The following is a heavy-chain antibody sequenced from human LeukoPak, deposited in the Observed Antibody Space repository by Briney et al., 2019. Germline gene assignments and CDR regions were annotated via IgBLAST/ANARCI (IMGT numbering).Heavy chain of an antibody. D-gene: IGHD3-10*01. J-gene: IGHJ5*02. Sequence: WASVKVSCKASGYTFTSYDINWVRQATGQGLEWTGWMNPNSGNTGYAQEFQGRVTMTRDTSISTAYMELSSLTSEDTAVYYCARRKPTSGAQYWFDPWGQGTLVTVSS. CDR1: GYTFTSYD. V-gene: IGHV1-8*01. CDR3: ARRKPTSGAQYWFDP. CDR2: MNPNSGNT.